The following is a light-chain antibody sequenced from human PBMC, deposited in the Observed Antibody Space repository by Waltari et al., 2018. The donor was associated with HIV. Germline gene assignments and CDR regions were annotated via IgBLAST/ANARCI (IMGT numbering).Light chain of an antibody. CDR2: SNA. Sequence: QSLLTQSPSASGTPGQRVNISCFGTSSNIGSRSVNWYQHFPGTPPKLLIFSNAERPSGVPDRCSGSKSGTSASLAISGLHSQDEADYCSAWDVTLNGLVFGGGTRLSVL. V-gene: IGLV1-44*01. J-gene: IGLJ2*01. CDR1: SSNIGSRS. CDR3: SAWDVTLNGLV.